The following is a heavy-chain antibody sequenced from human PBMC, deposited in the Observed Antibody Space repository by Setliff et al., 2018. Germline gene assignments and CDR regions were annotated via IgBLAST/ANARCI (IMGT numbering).Heavy chain of an antibody. D-gene: IGHD2-2*01. CDR2: INHSGST. CDR3: ARAHSSTLSVHDY. V-gene: IGHV4-34*01. Sequence: GSLRLSCAASGFTFSAAWMTWLRLGPGKGLEWVGEINHSGSTNYNPSLKSRVTISVDTSKNQFSLKLSSVTAEDTAVYYCARAHSSTLSVHDYWGQGTLVTVSS. CDR1: GFTFSAAW. J-gene: IGHJ4*02.